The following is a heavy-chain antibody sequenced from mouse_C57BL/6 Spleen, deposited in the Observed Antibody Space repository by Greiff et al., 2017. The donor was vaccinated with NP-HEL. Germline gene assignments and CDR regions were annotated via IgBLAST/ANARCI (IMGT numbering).Heavy chain of an antibody. CDR3: ARFDGYSGWFAY. CDR1: GYTFTSYW. J-gene: IGHJ3*01. Sequence: QVQLKQPGAELVKPGASVKMSCQASGYTFTSYWITWVQQRPGQGLEWIGDLYPGSGSTNYNEQFKSKATLTVDTSSSTAYMQLSSLTSEDSAVYYWARFDGYSGWFAYWGQGTLVTVSA. D-gene: IGHD2-3*01. V-gene: IGHV1-55*01. CDR2: LYPGSGST.